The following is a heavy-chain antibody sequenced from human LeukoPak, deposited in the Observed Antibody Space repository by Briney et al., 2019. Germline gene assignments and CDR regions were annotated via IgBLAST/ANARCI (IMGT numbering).Heavy chain of an antibody. Sequence: ASVKVSCKASGYTFTSYGISWVRQAPGQGLEWMGWISAYNGNTNYAQKLQGRVTMTTDTSTSTAYMELRSLRSDDTAVYYCARDRPGRIRGYSGYDSGYWGQGTLVTVSS. CDR3: ARDRPGRIRGYSGYDSGY. J-gene: IGHJ4*02. CDR2: ISAYNGNT. CDR1: GYTFTSYG. D-gene: IGHD5-12*01. V-gene: IGHV1-18*04.